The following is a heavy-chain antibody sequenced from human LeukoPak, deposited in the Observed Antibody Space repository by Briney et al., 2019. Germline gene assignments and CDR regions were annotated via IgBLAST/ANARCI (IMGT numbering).Heavy chain of an antibody. CDR1: GYTFTGYY. CDR2: INPNSGGT. CDR3: ARDPGSGSYLFQH. Sequence: ASVKVSCKASGYTFTGYYMHWVRQAPGQGLEWMGWINPNSGGTNYAQKFQGRVTMTSDTSISTAYMELSRLKSDDTAVYYCARDPGSGSYLFQHWGQGTLVTVSS. V-gene: IGHV1-2*02. D-gene: IGHD3-10*01. J-gene: IGHJ1*01.